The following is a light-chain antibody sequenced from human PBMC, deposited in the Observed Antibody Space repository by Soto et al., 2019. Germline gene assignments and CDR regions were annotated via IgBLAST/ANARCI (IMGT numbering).Light chain of an antibody. CDR1: SSDVGGYNY. V-gene: IGLV2-14*01. CDR2: EVS. J-gene: IGLJ2*01. Sequence: QSALPQPASVSGSPGQSITISCTGTSSDVGGYNYVSWYQQHPGKAPKLMIYEVSNRPSGVSNRFSGSKSGNPASLTISGLQAEGEADYYCSSYTSSSVVFGGGTK. CDR3: SSYTSSSVV.